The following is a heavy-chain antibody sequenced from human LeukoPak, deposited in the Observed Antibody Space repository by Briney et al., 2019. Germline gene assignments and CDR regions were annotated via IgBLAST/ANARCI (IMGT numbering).Heavy chain of an antibody. V-gene: IGHV1-2*02. CDR3: AREGSYCVGGDCYSFDF. J-gene: IGHJ4*02. CDR1: GYRFISNY. Sequence: ASVKVSCKASGYRFISNYIQWVRQAPGLGPEWMGWLHPGNGNTKYAEKLQGRVTMTRDTSINTAYMDLSSRRSDDTAVYYCAREGSYCVGGDCYSFDFWGQGTLITASS. D-gene: IGHD2-21*02. CDR2: LHPGNGNT.